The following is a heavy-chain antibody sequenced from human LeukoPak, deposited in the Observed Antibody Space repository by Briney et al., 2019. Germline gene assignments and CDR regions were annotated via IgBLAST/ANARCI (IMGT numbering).Heavy chain of an antibody. CDR3: AREYYYDSSGYYLYYFDY. J-gene: IGHJ4*02. CDR2: IYYSGST. V-gene: IGHV4-59*01. D-gene: IGHD3-22*01. CDR1: GFTFSSYA. Sequence: GSLRLSCAASGFTFSSYAMSWVRQAPGKGLEWIGYIYYSGSTNYNPSLKSRVTISVDTSKNQFSLKLSSVTAADTAVYYCAREYYYDSSGYYLYYFDYWGQGTLVTVSS.